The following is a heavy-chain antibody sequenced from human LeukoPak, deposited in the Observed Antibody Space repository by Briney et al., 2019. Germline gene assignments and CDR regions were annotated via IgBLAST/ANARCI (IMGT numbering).Heavy chain of an antibody. J-gene: IGHJ4*02. CDR2: IHTNTGNP. Sequence: ASVKVSCKASGYTFNKFAMNWVRQAPGQGLEWMGWIHTNTGNPTYDPGFAGRFVFSLDTSVSTAYLQISSLEAGDTAVYYCARAHDTGVSSDYWGQGTLVTVSS. V-gene: IGHV7-4-1*02. D-gene: IGHD4-23*01. CDR3: ARAHDTGVSSDY. CDR1: GYTFNKFA.